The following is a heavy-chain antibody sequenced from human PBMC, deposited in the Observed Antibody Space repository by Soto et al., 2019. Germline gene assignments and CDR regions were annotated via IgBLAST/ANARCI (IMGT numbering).Heavy chain of an antibody. D-gene: IGHD6-13*01. J-gene: IGHJ4*02. CDR3: VRDSGAKLSSS. Sequence: SVKVSCKASGGTFSSYRINWVRQAPGQGLEWVGGIVPIRRTADYAQTFQGRVSITADESARTSYMELRSPRSQDTAVYYCVRDSGAKLSSSWGQGTLVTVSS. V-gene: IGHV1-69*13. CDR1: GGTFSSYR. CDR2: IVPIRRTA.